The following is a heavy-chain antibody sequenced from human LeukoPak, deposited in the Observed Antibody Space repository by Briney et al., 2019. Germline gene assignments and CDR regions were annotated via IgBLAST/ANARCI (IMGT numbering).Heavy chain of an antibody. J-gene: IGHJ4*02. CDR2: INHSGST. Sequence: SETLSLTCADYGGSFSGSYWSWIRKPPGKGLEWIGEINHSGSTNYNPSLKSRVTISADTSKNQFSLKLSSVTAADTAVYYCARGPTYYYDSSGYYDWGQGTLVTVSS. CDR3: ARGPTYYYDSSGYYD. CDR1: GGSFSGSY. V-gene: IGHV4-34*01. D-gene: IGHD3-22*01.